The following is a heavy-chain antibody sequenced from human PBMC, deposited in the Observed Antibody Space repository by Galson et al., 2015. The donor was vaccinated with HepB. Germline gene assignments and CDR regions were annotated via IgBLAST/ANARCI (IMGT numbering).Heavy chain of an antibody. D-gene: IGHD6-6*01. J-gene: IGHJ5*02. Sequence: CAVYGGSFSGYYWSWIRQPPGKGLEWIGEINHSGSTNYNPSLKSRVTISVDTSKNQFSLKLSSVTAADTAVYYCARALRSSSPEENWFDPWGQGTLVTVSS. CDR1: GGSFSGYY. CDR3: ARALRSSSPEENWFDP. V-gene: IGHV4-34*01. CDR2: INHSGST.